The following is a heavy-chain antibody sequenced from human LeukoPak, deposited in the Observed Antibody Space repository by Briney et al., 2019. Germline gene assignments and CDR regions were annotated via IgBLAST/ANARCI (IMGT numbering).Heavy chain of an antibody. CDR1: GYTFTNYH. CDR3: AIHYYDSSQFDY. V-gene: IGHV1-46*01. Sequence: GASVKVSCKASGYTFTNYHIHWVRQAPGQGLEWMGIIKPGGDIRIYAQKFQGRVTITADESTSTAYMELSSLRSEDTAVYYCAIHYYDSSQFDYWGQGTLVTVSS. J-gene: IGHJ4*02. CDR2: IKPGGDIR. D-gene: IGHD3-22*01.